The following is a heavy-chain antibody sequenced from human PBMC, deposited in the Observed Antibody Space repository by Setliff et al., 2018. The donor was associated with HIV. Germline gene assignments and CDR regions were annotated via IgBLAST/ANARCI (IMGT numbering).Heavy chain of an antibody. CDR2: IYTTGGT. D-gene: IGHD6-13*01. J-gene: IGHJ4*02. Sequence: PSETLSLTCNISGVSIPTNYWNWIRRPAGKGLEWIGRIYTTGGTNYNPALKSRVTMSIDTSKNQISLKLNSVTAADTATYYCARSNPGITAGLLAYWGPGTLVT. CDR1: GVSIPTNY. CDR3: ARSNPGITAGLLAY. V-gene: IGHV4-4*07.